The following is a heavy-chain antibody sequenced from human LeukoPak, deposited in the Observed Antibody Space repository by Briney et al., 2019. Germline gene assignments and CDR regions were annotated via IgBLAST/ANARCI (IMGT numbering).Heavy chain of an antibody. CDR3: ARAGGYNTNALDS. CDR1: GGAISTYY. J-gene: IGHJ4*02. V-gene: IGHV4-59*08. D-gene: IGHD2-8*01. CDR2: VYYSGST. Sequence: SETLSLTCTVSGGAISTYYWTWIRQPPGKELEWIGYVYYSGSTNSNPSLNTRVTMSVDMSKNHFSLNLNSVTAADTAVYYCARAGGYNTNALDSWGQGTLVTVSA.